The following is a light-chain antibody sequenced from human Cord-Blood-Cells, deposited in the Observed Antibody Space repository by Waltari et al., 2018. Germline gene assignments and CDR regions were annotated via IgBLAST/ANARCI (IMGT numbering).Light chain of an antibody. CDR2: EGR. CDR3: CSYAGSSTFV. Sequence: QSALTQPASVSGSPEQSITLSCTGTSSEVGSYNPVSWYQQHPGTAPKLMIYEGRKRTSGVSNRFSGSKSGNTASLTISGLQAEDEADYYCCSYAGSSTFVFGTGTKVTVL. CDR1: SSEVGSYNP. V-gene: IGLV2-23*01. J-gene: IGLJ1*01.